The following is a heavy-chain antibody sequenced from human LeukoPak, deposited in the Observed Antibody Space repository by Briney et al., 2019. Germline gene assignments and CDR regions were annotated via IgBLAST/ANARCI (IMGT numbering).Heavy chain of an antibody. Sequence: ASVKVSCKASGYTFTSYGIGWVRQAPGQGLEWMGRINPNSGGTNYAQKFQGRVTMTRDTSISTAYMELSRLRSDDTAVYYCARVRDYYDSSGYYSRGAYFDYWGQGTLVTVSS. CDR1: GYTFTSYG. CDR3: ARVRDYYDSSGYYSRGAYFDY. CDR2: INPNSGGT. D-gene: IGHD3-22*01. V-gene: IGHV1-2*06. J-gene: IGHJ4*02.